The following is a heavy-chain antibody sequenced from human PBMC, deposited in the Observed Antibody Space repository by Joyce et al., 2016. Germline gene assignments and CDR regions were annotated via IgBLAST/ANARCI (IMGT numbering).Heavy chain of an antibody. CDR3: ARSDVAAAHYYFDL. CDR2: SRNKAKSYTT. V-gene: IGHV3-72*01. CDR1: GFTLSDHY. J-gene: IGHJ2*01. D-gene: IGHD2-15*01. Sequence: EVQLVESGGGLVQPGGSLRLSCAASGFTLSDHYMDWVRQAPGKGLEWVGRSRNKAKSYTTEDAASVKGRFTVSRDDSNNSLYLQMNGLKTDDTAVYYCARSDVAAAHYYFDLWGRGTLVTVSS.